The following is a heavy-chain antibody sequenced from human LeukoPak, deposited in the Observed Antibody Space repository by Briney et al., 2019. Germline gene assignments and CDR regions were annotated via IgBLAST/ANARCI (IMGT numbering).Heavy chain of an antibody. V-gene: IGHV3-66*01. J-gene: IGHJ4*02. CDR3: ASSSIPGIVAGHDY. Sequence: GGSLRLSCAASGFTVSRYYMSWVRQAPGKGLEWVSVVYSDGNTYHADSVKGRFSVSRDSSKNTLYLQMNSLRAEDTAMYYCASSSIPGIVAGHDYWGQGTLVTVSS. CDR1: GFTVSRYY. CDR2: VYSDGNT. D-gene: IGHD5-12*01.